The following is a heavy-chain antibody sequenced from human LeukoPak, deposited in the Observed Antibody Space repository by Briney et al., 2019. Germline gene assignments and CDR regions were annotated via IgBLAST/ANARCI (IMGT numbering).Heavy chain of an antibody. CDR3: AREGGSSGHSYGYNWFAP. V-gene: IGHV7-4-1*02. CDR1: GYTFTSYA. D-gene: IGHD5-18*01. J-gene: IGHJ5*02. Sequence: ASVKVSCKASGYTFTSYAMNWVRQAPGQGLEWMGWINTNTGNPTYAQGFTGRFVFSLDTSVSTAYLQISSLKVDDTAVYYCAREGGSSGHSYGYNWFAPWGQGTLVTVSS. CDR2: INTNTGNP.